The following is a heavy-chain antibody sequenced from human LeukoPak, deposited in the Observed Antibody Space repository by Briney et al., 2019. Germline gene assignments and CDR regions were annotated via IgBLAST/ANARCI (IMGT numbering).Heavy chain of an antibody. CDR2: INPSDSYT. V-gene: IGHV5-10-1*01. CDR3: ARHGPSWELQH. CDR1: RNSYTTYS. D-gene: IGHD1-26*01. J-gene: IGHJ1*01. Sequence: GESLKISCSVSRNSYTTYSIPWSRQMPGKGLEWVGRINPSDSYTYYSPSFQGHVTISADKSITTAYLQWSSLKASDTAMYYSARHGPSWELQHWGQGTLVTVSS.